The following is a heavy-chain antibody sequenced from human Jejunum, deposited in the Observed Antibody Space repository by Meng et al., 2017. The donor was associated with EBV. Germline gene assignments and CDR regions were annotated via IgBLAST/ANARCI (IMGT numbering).Heavy chain of an antibody. CDR1: SYTFAGYY. CDR3: AREGLVGDLRYFDL. D-gene: IGHD3-16*01. Sequence: QVQLVQSGADVKKPGASVKVSCKASSYTFAGYYMHWVRQAPGQGLEWMGRINPNSGGANYAQKFQGRVTMTRDTSISTAYMELSRLRSDDTAVYYCAREGLVGDLRYFDLWGRGTLVTVSS. J-gene: IGHJ2*01. CDR2: INPNSGGA. V-gene: IGHV1-2*06.